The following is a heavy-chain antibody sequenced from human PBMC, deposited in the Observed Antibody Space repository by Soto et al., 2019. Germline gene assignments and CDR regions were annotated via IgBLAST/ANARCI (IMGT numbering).Heavy chain of an antibody. V-gene: IGHV3-74*01. CDR3: ARGGAMGVDY. Sequence: PGGSLRLSCTASGFTFNTHWMHWVRQAPGKGLVWVSRIYFDGITTNYAYSVKGRLTVSRDNAKNTVYLHVNTLRDEDTAVYYCARGGAMGVDYWGQGTLVTVSS. CDR1: GFTFNTHW. D-gene: IGHD1-26*01. CDR2: IYFDGITT. J-gene: IGHJ4*02.